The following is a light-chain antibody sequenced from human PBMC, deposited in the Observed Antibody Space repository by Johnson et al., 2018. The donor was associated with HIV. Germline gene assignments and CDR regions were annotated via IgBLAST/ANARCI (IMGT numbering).Light chain of an antibody. J-gene: IGLJ1*01. V-gene: IGLV1-51*01. Sequence: QSVLTQPPSVSAAPGQKVTISCSGSSSNIGNNYVSWYQQLPGTSPKLLIYENKARPSGIPDRFSASKSGTSATLGITGLPTGDEADYYCGTWDSSLSAGVFGAGTKVTVL. CDR1: SSNIGNNY. CDR3: GTWDSSLSAGV. CDR2: ENK.